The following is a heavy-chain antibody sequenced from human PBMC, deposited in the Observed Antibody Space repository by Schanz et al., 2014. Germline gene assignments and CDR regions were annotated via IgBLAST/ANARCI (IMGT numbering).Heavy chain of an antibody. J-gene: IGHJ4*02. Sequence: EVQLLESGGGLVQPGGSLRLSCAVSGFIVRSNYMTWVRQAPGKGLEWVSFVHPGGSTYYPDSVKGRFTISRDNFKGALYLQMSSLRAEDTAVYYCAKSLESCPGGRCSRGYFDYWGQGTLVTVSS. V-gene: IGHV3-66*01. CDR3: AKSLESCPGGRCSRGYFDY. CDR1: GFIVRSNY. CDR2: VHPGGST. D-gene: IGHD2-8*02.